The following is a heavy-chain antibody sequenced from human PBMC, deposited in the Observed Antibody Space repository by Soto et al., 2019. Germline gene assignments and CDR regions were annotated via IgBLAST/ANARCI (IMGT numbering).Heavy chain of an antibody. Sequence: QVQLVQSGAEVKKPGSSVKVSCKDSGGTFSTYSMFWVRQAPGQGLEWMGRIIPMLGVRNFAQRFQDRVTITADKSTATVHMGLSSLRSEDTALYYCTIGSWSGEVFDIWGQGTMVTVSS. D-gene: IGHD2-21*01. CDR1: GGTFSTYS. J-gene: IGHJ3*02. CDR3: TIGSWSGEVFDI. CDR2: IIPMLGVR. V-gene: IGHV1-69*02.